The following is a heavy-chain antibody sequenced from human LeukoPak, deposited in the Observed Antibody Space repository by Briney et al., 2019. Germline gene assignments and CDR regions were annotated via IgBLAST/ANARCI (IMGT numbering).Heavy chain of an antibody. CDR2: INWNGGST. CDR1: GFTFDDYG. J-gene: IGHJ4*02. D-gene: IGHD1-7*01. Sequence: GGSLTLSCAASGFTFDDYGMSWVRQAPGEWLEWVSGINWNGGSTGCADSVKGRFTISRDNAKNSLYLQMNSLRAEDTALYYCARGKHWNYSPFDYWGQGTLVTVSS. V-gene: IGHV3-20*04. CDR3: ARGKHWNYSPFDY.